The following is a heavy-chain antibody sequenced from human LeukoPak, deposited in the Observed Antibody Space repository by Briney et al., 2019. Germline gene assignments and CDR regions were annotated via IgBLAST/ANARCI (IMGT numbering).Heavy chain of an antibody. CDR2: IIPSLNRA. CDR3: ARRTDRVDDAFDV. CDR1: GGPFDNYA. D-gene: IGHD3/OR15-3a*01. V-gene: IGHV1-69*04. J-gene: IGHJ3*01. Sequence: SVKVSCKSSGGPFDNYAINWVRQAPGQGLEWMGRIIPSLNRANYAQIRVTITADKSTATAYMELSGLRYEDTAVYYCARRTDRVDDAFDVWGDGRLATVSS.